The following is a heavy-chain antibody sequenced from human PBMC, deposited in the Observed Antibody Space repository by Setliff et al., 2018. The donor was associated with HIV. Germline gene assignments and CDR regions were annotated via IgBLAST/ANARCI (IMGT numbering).Heavy chain of an antibody. V-gene: IGHV1-8*01. CDR1: AYTFTTYD. Sequence: GASVKVSCKASAYTFTTYDINWVRQATGQGLEWMGWMNPNSGDTGYAQKFQGRVTMTRDTSISTAYMELSSLTSEDTAVYYCVRGPSSGWPSYYYYMDVWGKGTTVTVSS. J-gene: IGHJ6*03. CDR2: MNPNSGDT. D-gene: IGHD6-19*01. CDR3: VRGPSSGWPSYYYYMDV.